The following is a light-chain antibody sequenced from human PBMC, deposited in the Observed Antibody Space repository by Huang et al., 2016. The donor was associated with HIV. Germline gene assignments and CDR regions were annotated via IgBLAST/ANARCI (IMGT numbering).Light chain of an antibody. CDR1: QGISSY. CDR2: AAS. Sequence: IQLTQSPSSLSASVGDRVTITCRASQGISSYLAWYQQKPGKAPKLLIYAASTLQSGGPSRFSVSGSGTDFTLTISSLQPEDFATYHCQQLNSYPPTFGQGTKVEIK. J-gene: IGKJ1*01. V-gene: IGKV1-9*01. CDR3: QQLNSYPPT.